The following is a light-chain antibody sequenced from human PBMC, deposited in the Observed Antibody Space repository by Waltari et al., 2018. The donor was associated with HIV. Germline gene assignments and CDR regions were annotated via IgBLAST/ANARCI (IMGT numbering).Light chain of an antibody. V-gene: IGLV1-44*01. CDR2: TND. J-gene: IGLJ3*02. Sequence: QSVLTQPPSVSGTPGQNVTISCPASSSIIGSNSVTWYQQPPGAAPKLLIYTNDQRPSGVPDRFSGSKSGTSASLAISGLQSADEADYYCAAWDDSLNGMFGGGTKLTVL. CDR3: AAWDDSLNGM. CDR1: SSIIGSNS.